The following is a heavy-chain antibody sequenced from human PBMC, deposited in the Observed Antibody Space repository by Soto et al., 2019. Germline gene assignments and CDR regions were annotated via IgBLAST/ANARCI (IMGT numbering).Heavy chain of an antibody. CDR3: VRIRRGDGYTFGY. CDR2: INIDGSTT. Sequence: EVQLVESGGVSVQPGGSLRLSCAASGFSLGNYWMHWVRQAAGKGLVWVSRINIDGSTTTYADSVKGRFTISRDNAKNTLYLQMNSLRDEDTAVYYCVRIRRGDGYTFGYWGQGTLVTVSS. V-gene: IGHV3-74*01. CDR1: GFSLGNYW. J-gene: IGHJ4*02. D-gene: IGHD5-12*01.